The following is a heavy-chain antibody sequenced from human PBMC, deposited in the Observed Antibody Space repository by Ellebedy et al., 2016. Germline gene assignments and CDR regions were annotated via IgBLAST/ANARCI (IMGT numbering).Heavy chain of an antibody. CDR1: GYTFTAYY. CDR2: INPNSGVT. CDR3: ARDKGPASLDY. Sequence: ASVKVSCKASGYTFTAYYMHWVRQAPGQGLEWMGWINPNSGVTNYAQKFQGRVTMTRDTSTNTAYMDLSRLTSDDTAVYYCARDKGPASLDYWGQGTLVTVSS. J-gene: IGHJ4*02. V-gene: IGHV1-2*02.